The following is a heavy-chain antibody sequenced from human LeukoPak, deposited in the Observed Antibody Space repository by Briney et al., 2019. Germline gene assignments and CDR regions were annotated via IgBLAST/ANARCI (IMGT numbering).Heavy chain of an antibody. J-gene: IGHJ4*02. D-gene: IGHD6-13*01. CDR1: GGTFSSYA. V-gene: IGHV1-69*13. CDR3: AKDPHSSSWYSRVVYFDY. CDR2: IIPIFGTA. Sequence: SVKVSCKASGGTFSSYAISWVRQAPGQGLEWMGGIIPIFGTANYAQKFQGRVTITADESTSTAYMELSSLRSEDTAVYYCAKDPHSSSWYSRVVYFDYWGQGTLVTVSS.